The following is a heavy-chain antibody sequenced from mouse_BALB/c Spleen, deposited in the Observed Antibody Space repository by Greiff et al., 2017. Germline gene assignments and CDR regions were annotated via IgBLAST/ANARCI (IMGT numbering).Heavy chain of an antibody. D-gene: IGHD2-3*01. V-gene: IGHV1-14*01. J-gene: IGHJ4*01. CDR1: GYTFTRYV. Sequence: EVHLVESGPELVQPGASVKMSCKASGYTFTRYVMHWVKQKPGQGLEWIGYINPYNDGTKYNEQFKGKATLTSDKSFSTTYMELSSLTSEDSAVYYCARRWVYGMAYWGQGTSVTVAA. CDR3: ARRWVYGMAY. CDR2: INPYNDGT.